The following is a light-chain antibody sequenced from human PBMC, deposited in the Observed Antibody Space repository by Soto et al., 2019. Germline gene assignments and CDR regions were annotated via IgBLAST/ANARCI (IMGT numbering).Light chain of an antibody. Sequence: EIVLTQSPATLSLSPGERATLSCRASQRVENYLAWYQQKPGQAPRLLIYDISNRATGIPARFSGSGSGADFTLTISSLEPEDSAVYYCQQRNNWPWLTFGGGTRVEIK. V-gene: IGKV3-11*01. CDR3: QQRNNWPWLT. CDR1: QRVENY. J-gene: IGKJ4*01. CDR2: DIS.